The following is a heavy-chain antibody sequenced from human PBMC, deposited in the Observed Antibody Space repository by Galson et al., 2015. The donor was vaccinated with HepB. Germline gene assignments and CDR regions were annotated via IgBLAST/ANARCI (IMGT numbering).Heavy chain of an antibody. V-gene: IGHV3-30*18. D-gene: IGHD6-6*01. Sequence: SLRLSCAASGFTFSSYGMHWVRQAPGKGLEWVAVISYDGSNKYYADSVKGRFTISRDNSKNTLYLQMNSLRAEDTAVYYCAKGRIAARHYYYMDVWGKGTTVTVSS. CDR1: GFTFSSYG. CDR2: ISYDGSNK. CDR3: AKGRIAARHYYYMDV. J-gene: IGHJ6*03.